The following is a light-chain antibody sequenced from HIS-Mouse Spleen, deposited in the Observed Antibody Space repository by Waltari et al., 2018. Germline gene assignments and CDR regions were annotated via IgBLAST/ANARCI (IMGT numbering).Light chain of an antibody. V-gene: IGKV1-33*01. CDR2: DAS. CDR3: QQYDNLLLT. Sequence: DIQMTQSPSSLSASVGDRVTITSQAIQDISNYLNWYQQKPGKAPKLLIYDASNLETGVPSRFSGSGSGTDFTFTISSLQPEDIATYYCQQYDNLLLTFGGGTKVEIK. J-gene: IGKJ4*01. CDR1: QDISNY.